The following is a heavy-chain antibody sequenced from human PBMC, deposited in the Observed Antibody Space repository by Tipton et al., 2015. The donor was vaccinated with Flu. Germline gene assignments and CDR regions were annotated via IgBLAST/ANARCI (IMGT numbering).Heavy chain of an antibody. J-gene: IGHJ6*02. V-gene: IGHV4-39*07. CDR3: ARDRSDPSGYNSGLPLYYYYYYGMGG. CDR2: IYYSGST. Sequence: TLSLTCTVSGDSISSSSYYWGWIRQPPGKGLEWIGSIYYSGSTYYNPSLKSRVTISVDTSKNQFSLKLSSVTAADTAVYYCARDRSDPSGYNSGLPLYYYYYYGMGGWGQGTTVTVSS. D-gene: IGHD5-18*01. CDR1: GDSISSSSYY.